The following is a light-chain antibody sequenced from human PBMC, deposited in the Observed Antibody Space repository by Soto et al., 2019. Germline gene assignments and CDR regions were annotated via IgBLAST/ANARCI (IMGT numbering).Light chain of an antibody. Sequence: EIVLTQSPGTLSLSPGERATLSCRASHSVSSSSLTWYQQKPGQAPRLLIYGASTRATGIPDRFSGSGSGTDFSLTISRLEPEDFAVYYCLQFDNSPLDTFGQGTKVEI. CDR2: GAS. J-gene: IGKJ2*01. CDR1: HSVSSSS. V-gene: IGKV3-20*01. CDR3: LQFDNSPLDT.